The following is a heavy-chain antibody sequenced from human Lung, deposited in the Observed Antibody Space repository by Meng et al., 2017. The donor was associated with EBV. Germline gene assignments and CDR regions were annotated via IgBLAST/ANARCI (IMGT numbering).Heavy chain of an antibody. Sequence: VQLVKSGAEVKKPGASVKVSCKASGYTFTGYYMHWVRQAPGQGLEWMGRINPNSGGTNYAQKFQGRVTMTRDTSISTAYMELSRLRSDDTAVYYCARGYSSSWYMDWFDPWGQGTLVTVSS. J-gene: IGHJ5*02. CDR1: GYTFTGYY. V-gene: IGHV1-2*06. D-gene: IGHD6-13*01. CDR2: INPNSGGT. CDR3: ARGYSSSWYMDWFDP.